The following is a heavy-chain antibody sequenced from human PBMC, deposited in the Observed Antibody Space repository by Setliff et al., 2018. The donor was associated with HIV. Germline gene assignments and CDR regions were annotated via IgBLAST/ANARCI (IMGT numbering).Heavy chain of an antibody. V-gene: IGHV3-13*01. D-gene: IGHD3-22*01. CDR1: GFTFSSYD. J-gene: IGHJ3*02. Sequence: GGSLRLSCAASGFTFSSYDMHWVRQATGKGLEWVSAIGTAGDTYYPGSVKGRFTISRENAKNSLYLQMNSLRAGDTAVYYCARARDSSGYYPGAFDIWGQGTLVTVSS. CDR2: IGTAGDT. CDR3: ARARDSSGYYPGAFDI.